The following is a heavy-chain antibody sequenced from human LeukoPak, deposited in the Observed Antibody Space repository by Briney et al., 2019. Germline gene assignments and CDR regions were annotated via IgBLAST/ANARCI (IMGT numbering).Heavy chain of an antibody. CDR1: GFTFSSNG. D-gene: IGHD3-10*01. J-gene: IGHJ3*02. CDR2: IQYDGSKK. V-gene: IGHV3-30*02. CDR3: AIPRITKKAGGAFDI. Sequence: GGSLRLSCVASGFTFSSNGMHWVRQAPGKGLEWVTFIQYDGSKKYYADSVKGRFTISRDNSKNTLYLEMNSLRAEDTAGYYCAIPRITKKAGGAFDIWGQGTMVTVSS.